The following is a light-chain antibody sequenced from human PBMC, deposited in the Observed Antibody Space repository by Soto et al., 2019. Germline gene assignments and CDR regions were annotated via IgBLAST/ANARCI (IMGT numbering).Light chain of an antibody. CDR3: ATWEDSLSGPV. J-gene: IGLJ2*01. Sequence: QSVLTQPPSASGTPGQRVTISCSGSSSNIGGNYVFWYQQLPGTAPKLLIYKNNQRPSGVPDRFSGSKSGTSASLAISGLRSDDEADYYCATWEDSLSGPVFGGGTKLTVL. CDR1: SSNIGGNY. CDR2: KNN. V-gene: IGLV1-47*01.